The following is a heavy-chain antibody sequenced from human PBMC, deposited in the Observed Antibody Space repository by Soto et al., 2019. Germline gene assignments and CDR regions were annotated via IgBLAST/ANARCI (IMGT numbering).Heavy chain of an antibody. D-gene: IGHD3-22*01. CDR1: RFTLSSNG. CDR3: ARDWGIYYSDSGRHIPHLDS. V-gene: IGHV3-48*02. Sequence: GGSLRLSCTASRFTLSSNGMNWVRQAPGRGLEWVAFINIGDFSKDYADSVKGRFTISRDHANNSLYLQMNSLRDEDTAVYYCARDWGIYYSDSGRHIPHLDSWGQGTLVTVSS. J-gene: IGHJ4*02. CDR2: INIGDFSK.